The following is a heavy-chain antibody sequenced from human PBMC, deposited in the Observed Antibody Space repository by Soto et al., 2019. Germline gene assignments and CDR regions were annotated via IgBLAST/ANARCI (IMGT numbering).Heavy chain of an antibody. V-gene: IGHV4-59*08. CDR3: ASSPITISRLRWFDP. J-gene: IGHJ5*02. CDR2: IYYSGST. D-gene: IGHD3-3*01. Sequence: SETLSLTCTVSGGSISSYYWSWIRQPPGKGLEWIGYIYYSGSTNYNPSLKSRVTISVDTSKNQFSLKLSSVTAADTAVYYCASSPITISRLRWFDPWGQGTLVTVS. CDR1: GGSISSYY.